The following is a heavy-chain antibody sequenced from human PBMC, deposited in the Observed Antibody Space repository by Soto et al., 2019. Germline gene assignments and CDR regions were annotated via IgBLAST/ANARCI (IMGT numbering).Heavy chain of an antibody. V-gene: IGHV4-59*01. Sequence: SETLSLTCTVSGGSISSYYWSWIRQPPGKGLEWIGYIYYSGSTNYNPSLKSRVTTSVDTSKNQFSLKLSSVTAADTAVYYCARDLIMSTRRLYYYYYGMDVWGQGTTVTVSS. CDR3: ARDLIMSTRRLYYYYYGMDV. D-gene: IGHD3-16*01. CDR2: IYYSGST. CDR1: GGSISSYY. J-gene: IGHJ6*02.